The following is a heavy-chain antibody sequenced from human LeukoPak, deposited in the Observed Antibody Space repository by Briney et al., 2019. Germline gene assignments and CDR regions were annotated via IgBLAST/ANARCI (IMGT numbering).Heavy chain of an antibody. Sequence: GGSLRLSCAASGFTFSSYSMNWVRQAPGKGLEWVSSISSSSSYIYYADSVKGRFTISRDNAKNSLYLQMNSLRAEDTAVYYCAREGYYYDSSGYYQKNGIDYWGQGTLVTVSS. CDR3: AREGYYYDSSGYYQKNGIDY. V-gene: IGHV3-21*01. D-gene: IGHD3-22*01. CDR1: GFTFSSYS. CDR2: ISSSSSYI. J-gene: IGHJ4*02.